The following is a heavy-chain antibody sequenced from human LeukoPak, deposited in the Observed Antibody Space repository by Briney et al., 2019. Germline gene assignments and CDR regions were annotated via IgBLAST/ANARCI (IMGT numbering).Heavy chain of an antibody. CDR1: GFTFDDYA. V-gene: IGHV3-9*01. D-gene: IGHD3-22*01. CDR3: AKALSYYDSSGYYPKSEYFQH. CDR2: ISWNSGSI. J-gene: IGHJ1*01. Sequence: GGSLRLSCAASGFTFDDYAMHWVRQAPGKGLEWVSGISWNSGSIGYADSVKGRFTISRDNAKNSLYLQMNRLRAEDTALYYCAKALSYYDSSGYYPKSEYFQHWGQGTLVTVSS.